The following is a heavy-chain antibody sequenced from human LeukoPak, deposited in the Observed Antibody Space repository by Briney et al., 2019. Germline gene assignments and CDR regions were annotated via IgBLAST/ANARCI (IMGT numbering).Heavy chain of an antibody. J-gene: IGHJ4*02. D-gene: IGHD1-26*01. Sequence: SETLSLTCTVSGGSISSGSYYWGWIRQPPGKGLEWIGSIYYSGSTYYNPSLNPSLKSRVTISVDTSKNQFSLNLRSVTAADTAEYYCARRSGSYVYWGQGTLVTVSS. CDR3: ARRSGSYVY. CDR2: IYYSGST. CDR1: GGSISSGSYY. V-gene: IGHV4-39*07.